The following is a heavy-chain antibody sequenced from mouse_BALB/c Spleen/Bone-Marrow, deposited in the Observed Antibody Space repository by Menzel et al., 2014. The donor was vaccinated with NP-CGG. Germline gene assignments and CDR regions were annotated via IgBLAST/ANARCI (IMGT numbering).Heavy chain of an antibody. CDR1: GFTFSSFG. J-gene: IGHJ1*01. Sequence: EVKLMESGGGLVQPGGSRKLYCAASGFTFSSFGMHWVRQAPEKGLEWVAYISSGSTAICYADTVKGRFTISRDNPKNTLFLQMTSLRSEDTAMYYCARGGNWDDFDVWGAGTTVTVSS. CDR2: ISSGSTAI. V-gene: IGHV5-17*02. D-gene: IGHD4-1*01. CDR3: ARGGNWDDFDV.